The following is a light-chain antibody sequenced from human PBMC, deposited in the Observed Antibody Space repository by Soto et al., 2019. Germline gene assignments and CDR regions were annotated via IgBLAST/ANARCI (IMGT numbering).Light chain of an antibody. CDR1: SSDVGGYNY. J-gene: IGLJ1*01. V-gene: IGLV2-11*01. CDR3: CSYAGTTHV. Sequence: QSALTQPPSVSGSPGQSVTISCTGTSSDVGGYNYVSWYQQLPGKAPKLMIYDVSKRPSGVPDRFSGSNSGNTACLTISGLQAEDEADYYCCSYAGTTHVFGTGTKLTVL. CDR2: DVS.